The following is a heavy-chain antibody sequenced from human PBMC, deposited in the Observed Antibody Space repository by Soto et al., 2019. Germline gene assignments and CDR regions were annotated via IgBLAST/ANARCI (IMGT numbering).Heavy chain of an antibody. CDR3: AGAYCGGDCSIDY. D-gene: IGHD2-21*02. J-gene: IGHJ4*02. CDR2: IYYSGST. Sequence: SETLSLTCTVSGGSISSYYWSWIRQPPGKGLEWIGYIYYSGSTNYNPSLKSRVTISVDTSKNQLSLKLSSVTAADTAVYYCAGAYCGGDCSIDYWGQGTLVTVSS. V-gene: IGHV4-59*01. CDR1: GGSISSYY.